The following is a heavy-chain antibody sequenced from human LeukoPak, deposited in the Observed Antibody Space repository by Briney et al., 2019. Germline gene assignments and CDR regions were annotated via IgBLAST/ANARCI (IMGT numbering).Heavy chain of an antibody. V-gene: IGHV3-48*02. D-gene: IGHD3-9*01. Sequence: GGSLRLSCAASGFTFSSCSMNWVRQAPGKGLEWVSYISSGSSSIYYAAYVKGRFTISRDNAENSLYLQMNSLRDEDTAVYYCARGRATGRSGGDYWGQGTLVTVSS. J-gene: IGHJ4*02. CDR1: GFTFSSCS. CDR3: ARGRATGRSGGDY. CDR2: ISSGSSSI.